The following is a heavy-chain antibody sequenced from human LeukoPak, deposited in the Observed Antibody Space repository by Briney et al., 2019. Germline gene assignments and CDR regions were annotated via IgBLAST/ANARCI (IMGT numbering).Heavy chain of an antibody. CDR3: ARGYSYGYSYNWFDP. CDR2: INPSGGST. J-gene: IGHJ5*02. Sequence: ASVKVSCKASGYTFTSYYMHWVRQAPGQGLEWMGIINPSGGSTSYAQKFQGRVTMTRDMSTSTVYMELSSLRSEDTAVYYCARGYSYGYSYNWFDPWGQGTLVTVSS. CDR1: GYTFTSYY. V-gene: IGHV1-46*01. D-gene: IGHD5-18*01.